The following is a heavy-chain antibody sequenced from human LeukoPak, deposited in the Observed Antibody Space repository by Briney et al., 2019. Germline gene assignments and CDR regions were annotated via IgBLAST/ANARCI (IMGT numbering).Heavy chain of an antibody. J-gene: IGHJ4*02. V-gene: IGHV4-59*01. CDR3: ARGREYFDY. CDR2: IYDSGST. CDR1: GGSISSYY. Sequence: PSETLSLTCAVSGGSISSYYWSWIRQPPGKGLEWIGHIYDSGSTNYNPSLKSRVTISVDRSKNQFSLKLSSVTAADTAVYYCARGREYFDYWGQGTLVTVSS.